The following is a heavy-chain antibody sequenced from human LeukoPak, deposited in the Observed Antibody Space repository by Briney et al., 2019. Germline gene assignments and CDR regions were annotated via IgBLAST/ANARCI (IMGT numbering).Heavy chain of an antibody. D-gene: IGHD6-13*01. CDR1: GYIFTGYY. CDR2: INPKSGDT. J-gene: IGHJ5*02. V-gene: IGHV1-2*02. Sequence: ASVKVSCKASGYIFTGYYIHWVRQAPGQGLEWMGWINPKSGDTNYAQKFQGRITMTRDTPISAAYMELSSLTSDDTAVYYCARGYRSSAYISWGQGTLVTASS. CDR3: ARGYRSSAYIS.